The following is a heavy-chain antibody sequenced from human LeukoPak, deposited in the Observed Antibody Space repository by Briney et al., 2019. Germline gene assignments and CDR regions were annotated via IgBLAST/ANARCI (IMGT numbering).Heavy chain of an antibody. CDR2: ISSSGSTI. J-gene: IGHJ4*02. D-gene: IGHD3-3*01. CDR3: ARDYDFWSGYSSAGTGFDY. Sequence: RGSLRLSFAASGFTFSDYYMSWIRQAPGKGLEWGSYISSSGSTIYYADSVKGRFTISRDNAKNSLYLQMNSLRAEDTAVYYCARDYDFWSGYSSAGTGFDYWGQGTRVTVSS. V-gene: IGHV3-11*01. CDR1: GFTFSDYY.